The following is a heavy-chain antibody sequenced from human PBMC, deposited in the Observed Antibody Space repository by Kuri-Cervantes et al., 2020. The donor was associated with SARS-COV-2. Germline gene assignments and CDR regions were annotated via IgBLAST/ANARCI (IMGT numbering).Heavy chain of an antibody. CDR1: GFTFSDYY. V-gene: IGHV3-11*04. Sequence: GGSLRLSCAASGFTFSDYYMSWIRQAPGKGLEWVSYISSSGSTIYYADSVKGRFAISRDNSKNTLYLQMNSLRAEDTAVYYCAPGELLRGPNDYWGQGTLVTVSS. J-gene: IGHJ4*02. D-gene: IGHD1-26*01. CDR3: APGELLRGPNDY. CDR2: ISSSGSTI.